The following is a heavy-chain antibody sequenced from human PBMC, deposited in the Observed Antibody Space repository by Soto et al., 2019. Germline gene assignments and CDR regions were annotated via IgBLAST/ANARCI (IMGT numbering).Heavy chain of an antibody. V-gene: IGHV3-9*01. Sequence: GGSLRLSCAASGFTFDDYAMHWVRQAPGKGLEWVSGISWNSGSIGYADSVKGRFTISRDNAKNSLYLQMNSLRAEDTALYYCASLPQITGTTGYWGQGTLVTVSS. CDR1: GFTFDDYA. D-gene: IGHD1-7*01. J-gene: IGHJ4*02. CDR3: ASLPQITGTTGY. CDR2: ISWNSGSI.